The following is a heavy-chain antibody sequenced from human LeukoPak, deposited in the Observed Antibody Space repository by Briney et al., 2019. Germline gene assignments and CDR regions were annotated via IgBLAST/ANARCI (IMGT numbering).Heavy chain of an antibody. J-gene: IGHJ3*02. Sequence: PSETLSLTCAVYGGSFSGYYWSWIRQPPGKGLEWIGEINHSGGTNYNPSLKSRVTISVDTSKNQFSLKLSSVTAADTAVYYCARTGVTIFGDAFDIWGQGTMVTVSS. V-gene: IGHV4-34*01. CDR3: ARTGVTIFGDAFDI. CDR1: GGSFSGYY. CDR2: INHSGGT. D-gene: IGHD3-3*01.